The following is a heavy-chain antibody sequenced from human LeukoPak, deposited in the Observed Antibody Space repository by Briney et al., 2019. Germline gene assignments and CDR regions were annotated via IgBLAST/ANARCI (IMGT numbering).Heavy chain of an antibody. CDR3: ARLKVRGVIATAIDY. CDR1: GFTFSSYS. Sequence: GGSLRLSCAASGFTFSSYSMNWVRQAPGKGLEWVSSISSSSSYIYYADSVKGRFTISRDNAKNSLYLQMNSLRAEDTAVYYCARLKVRGVIATAIDYWGQGTLVTVSS. J-gene: IGHJ4*02. CDR2: ISSSSSYI. D-gene: IGHD3-10*01. V-gene: IGHV3-21*01.